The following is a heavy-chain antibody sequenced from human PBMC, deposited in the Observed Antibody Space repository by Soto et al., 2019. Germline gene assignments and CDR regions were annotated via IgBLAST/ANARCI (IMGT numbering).Heavy chain of an antibody. Sequence: SDTLSLTCAVYGRSFSGYYWSWIRQPPGKGLEWIGEINHSGSTNYNPSLKSRVTISVDTSKNQFSLKLSSVTAADTAVYYCARAVFITMVRGGYYYYGMDVWGQGTTVTVS. CDR1: GRSFSGYY. CDR3: ARAVFITMVRGGYYYYGMDV. J-gene: IGHJ6*02. V-gene: IGHV4-34*01. CDR2: INHSGST. D-gene: IGHD3-10*01.